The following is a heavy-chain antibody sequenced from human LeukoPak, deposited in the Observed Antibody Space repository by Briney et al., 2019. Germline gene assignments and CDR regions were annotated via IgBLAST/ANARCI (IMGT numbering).Heavy chain of an antibody. CDR3: AKTGGSSFYYCMDV. Sequence: GSLRLSCAASGFTFSTYAMTGVRQAPGKGLEWVSGISGSGGTTYYADSVKGRFTISRDTSNNTLYLQMDSLRAEDTAVYYCAKTGGSSFYYCMDVWGKG. V-gene: IGHV3-23*01. CDR2: ISGSGGTT. CDR1: GFTFSTYA. J-gene: IGHJ6*03. D-gene: IGHD6-6*01.